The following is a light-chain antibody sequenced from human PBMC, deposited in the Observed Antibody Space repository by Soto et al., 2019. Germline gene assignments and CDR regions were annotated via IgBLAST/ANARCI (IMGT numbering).Light chain of an antibody. CDR1: QSVSSY. V-gene: IGKV3-11*01. Sequence: EIVLTQSPATLSLSPGERATLSCRASQSVSSYLAWYQQKPGQAPRLLIYGASSRATGIPDRFSGSGSGTDFTLTISSLEPEDFAVYYCQQRSNWPPLTFGGGTKVDI. CDR3: QQRSNWPPLT. CDR2: GAS. J-gene: IGKJ4*01.